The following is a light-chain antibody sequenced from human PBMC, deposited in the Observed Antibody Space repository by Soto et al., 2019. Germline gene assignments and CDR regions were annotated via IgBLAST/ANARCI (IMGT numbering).Light chain of an antibody. J-gene: IGKJ1*01. CDR1: QSVSNNY. Sequence: EIVLTQSPGTLSLSPWERATLSCRASQSVSNNYLAWYQQKPGQAPRLLIYGASNRATGIPDRFSGSGSGTDFTLIISRLEPEDFAVYYCQQYGSSGTFGQGTKVDIK. CDR3: QQYGSSGT. CDR2: GAS. V-gene: IGKV3-20*01.